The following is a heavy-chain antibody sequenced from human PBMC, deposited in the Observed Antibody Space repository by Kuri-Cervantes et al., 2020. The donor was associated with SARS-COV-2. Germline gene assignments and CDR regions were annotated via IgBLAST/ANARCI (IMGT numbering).Heavy chain of an antibody. J-gene: IGHJ4*02. V-gene: IGHV3-48*03. CDR2: ISSSGSTI. CDR3: IRDGDHWNLDY. Sequence: GESLKFSCAASGSTFSSYEMNWDRQAPGKGLEWVSYISSSGSTIYYADTVKRRFILSRDNAKNMLFLQMNSLTAEDTAVYYCIRDGDHWNLDYWGQGTLVTVSS. CDR1: GSTFSSYE. D-gene: IGHD1-1*01.